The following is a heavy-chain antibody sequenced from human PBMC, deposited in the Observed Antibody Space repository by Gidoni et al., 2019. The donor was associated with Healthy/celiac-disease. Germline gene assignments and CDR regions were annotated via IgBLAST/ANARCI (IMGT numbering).Heavy chain of an antibody. V-gene: IGHV1-2*04. Sequence: QVQLVQSGAEVTKPGASVKVSCMASGYIFTGYYMHWVRQAPGQGLEWMGWINPNSGGTNYAQKFQGWVTMTRDTSISTAYMEMSRMRSDDTDGYYCAREWRGGDPNWFDPWGQGTLVTVSS. CDR3: AREWRGGDPNWFDP. J-gene: IGHJ5*02. CDR2: INPNSGGT. CDR1: GYIFTGYY. D-gene: IGHD2-21*02.